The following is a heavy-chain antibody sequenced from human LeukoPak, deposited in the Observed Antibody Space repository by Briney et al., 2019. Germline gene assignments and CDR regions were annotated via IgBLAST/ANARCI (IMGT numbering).Heavy chain of an antibody. CDR2: INSDGSTT. CDR1: GFTFSSYS. CDR3: ARDYDWLDP. V-gene: IGHV3-74*01. Sequence: GGSLRLSCAASGFTFSSYSMNWVRQAPGKGLVWVSRINSDGSTTSYADSVKGRFTIFRDNAKSTLYLQMNSLRAEDTAVYYCARDYDWLDPWGQGTLVTVSS. D-gene: IGHD3-16*01. J-gene: IGHJ5*02.